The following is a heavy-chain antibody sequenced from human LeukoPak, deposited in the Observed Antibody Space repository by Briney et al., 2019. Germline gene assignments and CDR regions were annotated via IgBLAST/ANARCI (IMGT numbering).Heavy chain of an antibody. CDR3: VRDHHRRLYDSQARDTFDI. D-gene: IGHD3-22*01. CDR1: GFTLSSYE. Sequence: GGSLRLSCTVSGFTLSSYEMTWFRQAPGKGLEWVSSIGYGGADSHYADSVKGRFTISGDNAQNSLYLQMNSLRAEDTAVYYCVRDHHRRLYDSQARDTFDIWGQGTMVTVSS. CDR2: IGYGGADS. V-gene: IGHV3-23*01. J-gene: IGHJ3*02.